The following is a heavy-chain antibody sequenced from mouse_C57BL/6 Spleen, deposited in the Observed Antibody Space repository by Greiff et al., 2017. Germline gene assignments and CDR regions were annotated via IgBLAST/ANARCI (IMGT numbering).Heavy chain of an antibody. CDR3: ARPRGDDYDGRDWYFDV. J-gene: IGHJ1*03. V-gene: IGHV1-62-2*01. CDR2: FYPGSGSI. D-gene: IGHD2-4*01. Sequence: QVQLQQSGAELVKPGASVKLSCKASGYTFTEYTIHWVKQRSGQGLEWIGWFYPGSGSIKYNEKFKDKATLTADKSSSTVYMELSRMTSEDSAVYFCARPRGDDYDGRDWYFDVWGTGTTVTVSS. CDR1: GYTFTEYT.